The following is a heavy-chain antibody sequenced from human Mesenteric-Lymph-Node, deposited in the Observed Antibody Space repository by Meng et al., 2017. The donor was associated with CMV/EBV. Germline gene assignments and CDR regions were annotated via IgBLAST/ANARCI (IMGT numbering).Heavy chain of an antibody. CDR3: AKMTTAQWLIFD. V-gene: IGHV3-21*01. CDR2: ISSSSSYI. D-gene: IGHD6-19*01. Sequence: GESLKISCAASGFTFSSYSMNWVRQAPGKGLEWVSSISSSSSYIYYADSVKGRFTISRDNAKNSLYLQMNSLRAEDTAVYYCAKMTTAQWLIFDWGQGSLVTVSS. J-gene: IGHJ4*02. CDR1: GFTFSSYS.